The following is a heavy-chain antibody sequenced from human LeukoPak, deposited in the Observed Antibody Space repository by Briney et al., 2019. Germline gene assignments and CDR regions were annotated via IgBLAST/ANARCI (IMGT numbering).Heavy chain of an antibody. CDR2: IRSKVYVGTP. J-gene: IGHJ4*02. D-gene: IGHD2-2*02. CDR1: GFTFGDYA. V-gene: IGHV3-49*04. CDR3: TRVDCSSTSCYISHADY. Sequence: GGSLRLSCTTSGFTFGDYAMSWVRQAPGKGLEWVGFIRSKVYVGTPEYAASVKGRFTISRDDSKSIAYLQMNSLKTEDTAVYYCTRVDCSSTSCYISHADYWGRGTLVTVSS.